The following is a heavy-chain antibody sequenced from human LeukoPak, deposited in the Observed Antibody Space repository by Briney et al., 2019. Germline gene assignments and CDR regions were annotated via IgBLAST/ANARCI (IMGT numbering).Heavy chain of an antibody. CDR3: AKDGSAYYYDSSGYYPDY. D-gene: IGHD3-22*01. J-gene: IGHJ4*02. V-gene: IGHV3-33*06. CDR2: IWYDGSNK. CDR1: GFTFSSYG. Sequence: GGSLRLSCAASGFTFSSYGMHWVRQAPGKGLEWVAVIWYDGSNKYYADSVKGRFTISRDNSKNKLYLQMNSLRAEDTAVYYCAKDGSAYYYDSSGYYPDYWGQGTLVTVSS.